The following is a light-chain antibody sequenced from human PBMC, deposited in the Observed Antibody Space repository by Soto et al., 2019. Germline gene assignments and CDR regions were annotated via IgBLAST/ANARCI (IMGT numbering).Light chain of an antibody. CDR2: SAS. V-gene: IGKV1-27*01. Sequence: DIPMTQSPSSLSASVGDRVTITCRASQDISVYLAWDQQKPGKVPKLLIYSASTLQSGVPSRFSGSGSGTDFTLTISSLQPEDVATYYCQKFNTAPLTFGQGTRLEIK. J-gene: IGKJ5*01. CDR1: QDISVY. CDR3: QKFNTAPLT.